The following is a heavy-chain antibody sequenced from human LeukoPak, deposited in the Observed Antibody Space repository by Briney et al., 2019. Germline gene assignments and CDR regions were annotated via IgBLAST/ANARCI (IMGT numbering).Heavy chain of an antibody. V-gene: IGHV4-34*01. CDR1: GGSFSGYY. D-gene: IGHD4-23*01. CDR2: INHSGST. Sequence: PSETLSLTCAAYGGSFSGYYWSWIRQPPGKGLEWIGEINHSGSTNYNPSLKSRVTISVDTSKNQFSLKLSSVTAADTAVNYCARDGAYGGNSTGGYWGQGTLVTVSS. CDR3: ARDGAYGGNSTGGY. J-gene: IGHJ4*02.